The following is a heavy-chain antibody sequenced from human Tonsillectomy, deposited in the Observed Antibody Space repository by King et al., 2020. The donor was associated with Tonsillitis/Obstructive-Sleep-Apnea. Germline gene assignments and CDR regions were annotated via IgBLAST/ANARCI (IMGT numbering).Heavy chain of an antibody. CDR2: ISPSGGST. V-gene: IGHV1-46*01. Sequence: VQLVESGAEVKKPGASVRVSCKASGYTFTSYYIHWVRQAPGQGLEWMGIISPSGGSTSYAQKYQGRVTMTRDTSTNTVYMELSSLTSEDTAVYYCARSTTPRSGGWFDPWGQGTLVTVSS. CDR3: ARSTTPRSGGWFDP. J-gene: IGHJ5*02. D-gene: IGHD4-11*01. CDR1: GYTFTSYY.